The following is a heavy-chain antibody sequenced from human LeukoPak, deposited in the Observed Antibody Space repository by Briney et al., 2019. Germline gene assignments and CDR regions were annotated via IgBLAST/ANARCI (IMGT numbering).Heavy chain of an antibody. J-gene: IGHJ4*02. V-gene: IGHV3-23*01. D-gene: IGHD5-18*01. CDR1: GFSLSTYA. CDR2: ISNSGGST. Sequence: GGSLRLSCEVSGFSLSTYAMSWVRQAPGKALEWVSAISNSGGSTYYTDSGKGRFTISRDTSTNTLFLQVDTLRAEDTAVYFCARHSPYSHGYFDSWGQGTLVTVSS. CDR3: ARHSPYSHGYFDS.